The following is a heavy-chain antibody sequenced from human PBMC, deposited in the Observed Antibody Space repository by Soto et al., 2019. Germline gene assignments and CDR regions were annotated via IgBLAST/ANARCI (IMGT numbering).Heavy chain of an antibody. CDR1: EYTFTGYY. J-gene: IGHJ4*01. CDR3: ATSSDLSPLFDY. V-gene: IGHV1-2*02. CDR2: INPNGGGT. D-gene: IGHD6-19*01. Sequence: ASVKVSCKTSEYTFTGYYLHWVRQVPGEGLEWMGWINPNGGGTIYAQKFQGRLTMTRDTSITTAYMELSRLRSDDTAFYYCATSSDLSPLFDYWGHGTLVTVSS.